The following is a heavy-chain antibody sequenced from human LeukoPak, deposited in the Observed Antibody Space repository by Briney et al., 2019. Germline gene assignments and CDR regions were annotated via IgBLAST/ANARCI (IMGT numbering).Heavy chain of an antibody. CDR3: LRGAHYDTSGYYY. D-gene: IGHD3-22*01. Sequence: GGSLRLSCAASGFTFSSYAMHWVRQAPGKGLVWVSRIKNDGSSTIYADSVRGRFSISRDNAKNTLYLQMNSLRHEDTAVYYCLRGAHYDTSGYYYWGQGALVTVSS. CDR2: IKNDGSST. CDR1: GFTFSSYA. J-gene: IGHJ4*02. V-gene: IGHV3-74*01.